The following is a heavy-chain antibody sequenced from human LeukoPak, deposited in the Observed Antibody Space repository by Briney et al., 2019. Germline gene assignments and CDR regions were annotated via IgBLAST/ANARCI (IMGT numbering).Heavy chain of an antibody. CDR1: GFSFNNYG. CDR2: ISYDGSNK. CDR3: ARARITMTRDFDY. J-gene: IGHJ4*02. V-gene: IGHV3-30-3*01. D-gene: IGHD3-10*01. Sequence: SGGSLRLSCAASGFSFNNYGMHWVRQAPGKGLEWVAVISYDGSNKYYADSVKGRFTVSRDNSKNTLYLQMNSLRAEDTAVYYCARARITMTRDFDYWGQGTLVTVSS.